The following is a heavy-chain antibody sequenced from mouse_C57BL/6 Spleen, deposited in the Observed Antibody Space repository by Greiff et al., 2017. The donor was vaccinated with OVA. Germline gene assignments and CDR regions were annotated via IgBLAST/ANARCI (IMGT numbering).Heavy chain of an antibody. Sequence: QVQLLQSGAELVKPGASVKISCKASGYAFSSYWMNWVKQRPGKGLEWIGQIYPGDGDTNYNGKFKGKATLTADKSSSTAYMQLSSLTSEDSAVYFCASPYYYGSDGYYYAMDYWGQGTSVTVSS. V-gene: IGHV1-80*01. J-gene: IGHJ4*01. CDR1: GYAFSSYW. D-gene: IGHD1-1*01. CDR3: ASPYYYGSDGYYYAMDY. CDR2: IYPGDGDT.